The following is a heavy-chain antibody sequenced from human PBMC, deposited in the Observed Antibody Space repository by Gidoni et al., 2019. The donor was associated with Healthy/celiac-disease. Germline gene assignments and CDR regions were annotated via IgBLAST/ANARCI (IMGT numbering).Heavy chain of an antibody. Sequence: EVQLVESGGGLVQPGRSLRLSCAASGFTFDDYAMHWVRQAPGKGLEWVSGISWNSGSIGYADSVKGRFTISRDNAKNSLYLQMNSLRAEDTALYYCAKDRMGAVYYYGMDVWGQGTTVTVSS. V-gene: IGHV3-9*01. D-gene: IGHD1-26*01. CDR3: AKDRMGAVYYYGMDV. CDR2: ISWNSGSI. CDR1: GFTFDDYA. J-gene: IGHJ6*02.